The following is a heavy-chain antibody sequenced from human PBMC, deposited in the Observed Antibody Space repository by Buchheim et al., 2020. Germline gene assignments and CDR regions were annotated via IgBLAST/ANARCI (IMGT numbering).Heavy chain of an antibody. J-gene: IGHJ4*02. CDR1: GFTFSGYW. V-gene: IGHV3-74*01. CDR3: ARGYYYGFDY. CDR2: INSDGTT. Sequence: EVQLVESGGGFVQPGGSLRLSCAASGFTFSGYWMHWVRQAPGKGLVWVSRINSDGTTTHADSVKGRFTISRDNAKNTLHLQMNSLRAEDTAVYYCARGYYYGFDYWGQGAL. D-gene: IGHD3-10*01.